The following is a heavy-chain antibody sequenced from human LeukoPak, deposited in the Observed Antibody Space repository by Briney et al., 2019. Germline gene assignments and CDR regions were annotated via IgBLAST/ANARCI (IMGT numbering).Heavy chain of an antibody. CDR2: IYPGDSDT. J-gene: IGHJ5*02. CDR3: ARQIGSTLRPYNWFDP. D-gene: IGHD5/OR15-5a*01. CDR1: GYSFTSYW. Sequence: GESLKISCKGSGYSFTSYWIGWVRQMPGKGLEWMGIIYPGDSDTRYSPSFQGQVTISADKSISTAYLQWSSLKASDTAMYYCARQIGSTLRPYNWFDPWGQGTLVTDSS. V-gene: IGHV5-51*01.